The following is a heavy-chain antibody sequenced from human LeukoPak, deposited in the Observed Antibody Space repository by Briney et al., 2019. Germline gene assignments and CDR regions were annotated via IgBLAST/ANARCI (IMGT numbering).Heavy chain of an antibody. J-gene: IGHJ5*02. CDR1: GFTFSSYA. CDR3: AKDLVGIAVAGTHFPRWFDP. CDR2: ISGSGGST. Sequence: GGSLRLSCAASGFTFSSYAMSWVRQAPGKGLEWVSAISGSGGSTYYADSVKGRFTISRDNSKNTLYLQMNSLRAEDTAVYYCAKDLVGIAVAGTHFPRWFDPWGQGTLVTVSS. D-gene: IGHD6-19*01. V-gene: IGHV3-23*01.